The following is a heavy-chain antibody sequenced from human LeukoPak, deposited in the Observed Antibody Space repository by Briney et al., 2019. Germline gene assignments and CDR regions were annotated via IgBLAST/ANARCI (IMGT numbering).Heavy chain of an antibody. CDR2: IWYDGSNK. D-gene: IGHD2/OR15-2a*01. J-gene: IGHJ4*02. CDR1: GFTFSSYG. V-gene: IGHV3-33*01. Sequence: GGSLRLSCAASGFTFSSYGMHWVRQAPGKGLEWVALIWYDGSNKYYTDSVKGRLTISGDNSKNTLYLQMNSLRAEDTAIYYCAREGPRGNSQFDYWGQGTLVTVSS. CDR3: AREGPRGNSQFDY.